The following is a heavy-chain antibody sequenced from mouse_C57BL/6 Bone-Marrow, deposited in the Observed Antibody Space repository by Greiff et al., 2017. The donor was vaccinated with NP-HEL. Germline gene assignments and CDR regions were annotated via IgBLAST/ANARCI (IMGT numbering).Heavy chain of an antibody. CDR2: IYPGGGYT. V-gene: IGHV1-63*01. Sequence: QVQLQQSGAELVRPGTSVKMSCKASGYTFTNYWIGWAKQRPGHGLEWIGDIYPGGGYTNYNEKFKGKATLTADKSSSTAYMQFSSLTSEDSAIYYCARMNYGSSYVENYFDYWGQGTTLTVSS. D-gene: IGHD1-1*01. J-gene: IGHJ2*01. CDR1: GYTFTNYW. CDR3: ARMNYGSSYVENYFDY.